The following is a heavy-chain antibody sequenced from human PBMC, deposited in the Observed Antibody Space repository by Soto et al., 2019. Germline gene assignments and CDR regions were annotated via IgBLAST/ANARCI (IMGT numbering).Heavy chain of an antibody. CDR3: ARDLLHSDYARGGFDP. D-gene: IGHD5-12*01. CDR1: GFTFSSYG. Sequence: QVQLVESGGGVVQPGTSLRLSCAASGFTFSSYGMHRVRQAPGKGLEWVAVIWYDGSGKYYADSVKGRFTISRDNSKNTLYLQMNSLRAEDTAVYSCARDLLHSDYARGGFDPWGQGTLVTVSS. V-gene: IGHV3-33*01. J-gene: IGHJ5*02. CDR2: IWYDGSGK.